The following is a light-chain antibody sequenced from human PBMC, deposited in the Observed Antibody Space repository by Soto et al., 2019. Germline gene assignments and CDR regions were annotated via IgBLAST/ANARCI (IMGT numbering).Light chain of an antibody. CDR3: QQYYNTPRT. V-gene: IGKV3D-11*01. CDR2: LAS. J-gene: IGKJ1*01. Sequence: EIVLTQSPATLSSFPGDRVTLSCRASQAVNTRLAWYQHRPGQAPRLLIYLASNRAAGVPARFSGSGSGTDFTLTISDVEPEDFAVYYCQQYYNTPRTFGQGTKVEI. CDR1: QAVNTR.